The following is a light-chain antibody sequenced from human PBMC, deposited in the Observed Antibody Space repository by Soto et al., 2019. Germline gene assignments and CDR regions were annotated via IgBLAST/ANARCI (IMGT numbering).Light chain of an antibody. CDR3: HQRSNWTPLP. CDR2: DAS. V-gene: IGKV3-11*01. Sequence: EIVLTQSPATLSLSPGEKATLSCRASQSVGGYLDWYQQKPGQAPRLLIYDASNRASGIPARFSGSGSGTEFTLTISSLEAEDLDVYFCHQRSNWTPLPFGGGTKVEIK. CDR1: QSVGGY. J-gene: IGKJ4*01.